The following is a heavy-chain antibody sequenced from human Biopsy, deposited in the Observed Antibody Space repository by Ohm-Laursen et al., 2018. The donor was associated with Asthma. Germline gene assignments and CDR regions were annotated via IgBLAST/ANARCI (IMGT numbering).Heavy chain of an antibody. CDR1: GGSISSSSYY. CDR3: ARRITIFGVVAYFDY. CDR2: IYYSGST. D-gene: IGHD3-3*01. V-gene: IGHV4-39*01. J-gene: IGHJ4*02. Sequence: TLSLTCTVSGGSISSSSYYWGWIRQPPGKGLEWIGSIYYSGSTYYNPSLKSRVTILVDTTENQFFLKLSSVTAADMAVYYCARRITIFGVVAYFDYWGQGTLVTVSS.